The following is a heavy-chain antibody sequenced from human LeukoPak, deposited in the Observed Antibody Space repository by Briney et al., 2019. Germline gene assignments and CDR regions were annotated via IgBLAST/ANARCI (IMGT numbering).Heavy chain of an antibody. J-gene: IGHJ4*02. Sequence: GGSLRLSCAASGFTFSSYAMSWVRQAPGKGPEWVSAISGSGDYTYYPDSVKGRFTISRDNSKNTLYLRMNSLRVEDTAVYYCAAQKRGTRRPYYFDYWGQGTLVSVSS. CDR2: ISGSGDYT. V-gene: IGHV3-23*01. CDR1: GFTFSSYA. D-gene: IGHD3-10*01. CDR3: AAQKRGTRRPYYFDY.